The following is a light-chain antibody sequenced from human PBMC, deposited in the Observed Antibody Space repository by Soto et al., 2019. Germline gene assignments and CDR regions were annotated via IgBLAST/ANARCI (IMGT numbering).Light chain of an antibody. J-gene: IGKJ1*01. Sequence: ELVLSQAPGTPPLSPGERGTISCRASQSVSRSYLAWYQQKPGKAPRLIMDGTSTRATGTPDRFSGSGSGTDFTLTIRSLEPEDVGVYYCQQYGSSPRTFGQGTTGDIK. CDR2: GTS. CDR1: QSVSRSY. CDR3: QQYGSSPRT. V-gene: IGKV3-20*01.